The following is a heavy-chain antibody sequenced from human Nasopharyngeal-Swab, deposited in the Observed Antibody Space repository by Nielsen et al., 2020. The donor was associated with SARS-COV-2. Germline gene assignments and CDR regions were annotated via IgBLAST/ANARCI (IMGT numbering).Heavy chain of an antibody. J-gene: IGHJ3*02. Sequence: GAPRLSLSASWVTVRSNYINWVRPAPGKGLEWVSVIYSGGSTYYADSVKGRFTISRHNSKNTLYLQMNSLRAEDTAVYYCARDSGSYGVGAFDIWGQGTMVTVPS. CDR3: ARDSGSYGVGAFDI. CDR2: IYSGGST. V-gene: IGHV3-53*04. D-gene: IGHD1-26*01. CDR1: WVTVRSNY.